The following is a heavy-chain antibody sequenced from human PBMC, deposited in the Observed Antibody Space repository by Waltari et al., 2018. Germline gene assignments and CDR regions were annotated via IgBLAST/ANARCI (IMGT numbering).Heavy chain of an antibody. D-gene: IGHD3-10*01. J-gene: IGHJ4*02. CDR2: INHSGST. CDR1: GGSFSGYY. V-gene: IGHV4-34*01. Sequence: QVQLQQWGAGLLKPSETLSLTCAVYGGSFSGYYWSWIRQPPGQGLEWIGEINHSGSTNYNPSLKSRVTISVDTSKNQFSLKLSSVTAADTAVYYCARARITMVRGVRSFGYWGQGTLVTVSS. CDR3: ARARITMVRGVRSFGY.